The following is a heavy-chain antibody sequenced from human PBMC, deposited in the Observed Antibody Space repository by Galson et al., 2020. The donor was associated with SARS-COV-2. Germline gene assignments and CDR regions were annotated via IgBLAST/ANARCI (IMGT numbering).Heavy chain of an antibody. Sequence: GESLKTSCAASGITFSDHAMHWVRQAPGKRLEWVAQIFIDGSEKYYRDSVRGRFTISRDSSKNTVYLQMNNLRVDDTAVYYCARDGQSSRGWAVDGWGQGTLLTVCS. CDR1: GITFSDHA. V-gene: IGHV3-33*01. CDR3: ARDGQSSRGWAVDG. CDR2: IFIDGSEK. J-gene: IGHJ4*02. D-gene: IGHD5-12*01.